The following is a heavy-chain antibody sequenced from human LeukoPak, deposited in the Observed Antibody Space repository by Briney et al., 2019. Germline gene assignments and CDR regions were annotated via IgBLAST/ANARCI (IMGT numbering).Heavy chain of an antibody. V-gene: IGHV3-21*01. D-gene: IGHD2-2*01. CDR2: ISSSSSYI. Sequence: PGGSLRLSCAASGFTFSSYSMNWVRQAPGKWLEWVSAISSSSSYIYYADSVKGRFAISGDNAKNSLYLQMNSLRAEDTAVYYCARTVIVELPAANWFDPWGQGTLVTVSS. J-gene: IGHJ5*02. CDR3: ARTVIVELPAANWFDP. CDR1: GFTFSSYS.